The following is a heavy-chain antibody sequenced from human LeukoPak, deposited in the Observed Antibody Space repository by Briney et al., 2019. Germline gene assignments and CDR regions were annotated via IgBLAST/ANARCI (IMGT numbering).Heavy chain of an antibody. CDR3: ARDVNYYDSSGYLDY. V-gene: IGHV1-2*02. CDR1: GYTFTNYG. J-gene: IGHJ4*02. CDR2: INPNSGGT. Sequence: ASVKVSCKASGYTFTNYGFSWVRQAPGQGLEWMGWINPNSGGTNYAQKFQGRVTMTRDTSISTAYMELSRLRSDDTAVYYCARDVNYYDSSGYLDYWGQGTLVTVSS. D-gene: IGHD3-22*01.